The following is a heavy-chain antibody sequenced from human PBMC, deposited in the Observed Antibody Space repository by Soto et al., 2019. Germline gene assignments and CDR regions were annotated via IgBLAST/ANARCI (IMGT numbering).Heavy chain of an antibody. Sequence: PSETLSLTCTVSGGYISSYYWSWIRQPPGKGLECIGYIYYSGSTNYNPSLKSRVTISVDTSKNQFSLKLSSVTAADTAVYYCATSYYYDSSGYLDYYYYGMDVWGQGTTVTV. CDR3: ATSYYYDSSGYLDYYYYGMDV. CDR2: IYYSGST. D-gene: IGHD3-22*01. J-gene: IGHJ6*02. CDR1: GGYISSYY. V-gene: IGHV4-59*01.